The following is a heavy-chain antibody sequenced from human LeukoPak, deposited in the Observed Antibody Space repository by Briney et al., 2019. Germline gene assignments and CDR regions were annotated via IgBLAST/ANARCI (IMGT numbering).Heavy chain of an antibody. Sequence: SETLSLTCSVSCGSIRSTTYYWGWIRQPPGKGLEWIGSIYYSGNTYYSPSLMSRVTISVDTSKNQFSLNLSSVTAADTAVYFCARAPHFFDTSGSKYYFDYWGQGALVTVSS. D-gene: IGHD3-22*01. CDR2: IYYSGNT. CDR3: ARAPHFFDTSGSKYYFDY. V-gene: IGHV4-39*07. J-gene: IGHJ4*02. CDR1: CGSIRSTTYY.